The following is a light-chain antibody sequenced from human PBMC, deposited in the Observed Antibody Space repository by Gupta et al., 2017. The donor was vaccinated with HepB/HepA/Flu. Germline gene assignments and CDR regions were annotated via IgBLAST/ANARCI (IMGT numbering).Light chain of an antibody. CDR3: CSYAGSRACWV. J-gene: IGLJ3*02. V-gene: IGLV2-23*01. Sequence: LTPPASASGSPAQSLIVPCPGTSSAVVSDNLVSWYQQCPGKAPKLLIYEASKRPSGVSNRFSGSKSGNTASLTISGLQAEDEADYYCCSYAGSRACWVFGGGTKVTVL. CDR2: EAS. CDR1: SSAVVSDNL.